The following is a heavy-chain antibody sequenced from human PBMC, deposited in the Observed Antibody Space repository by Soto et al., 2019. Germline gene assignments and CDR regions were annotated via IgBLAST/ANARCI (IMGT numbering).Heavy chain of an antibody. CDR2: ISTSSSYI. V-gene: IGHV3-21*01. CDR1: GFTFSNYA. CDR3: AREIRSYYGMDV. D-gene: IGHD3-3*01. J-gene: IGHJ6*02. Sequence: EVQLVESGGGLVKPGGSLRLSCAASGFTFSNYAMNWVRQAPGKGLEWVSSISTSSSYIYYADSVKGRFTISRDNAKNSLYLQMNSLRAEDTAVYYCAREIRSYYGMDVWGQGTTVTVSS.